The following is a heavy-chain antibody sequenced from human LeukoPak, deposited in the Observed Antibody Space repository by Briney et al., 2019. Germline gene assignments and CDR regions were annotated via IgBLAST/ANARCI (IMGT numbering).Heavy chain of an antibody. CDR1: GYSFTSYW. D-gene: IGHD6-19*01. Sequence: GESLKISCKGSGYSFTSYWITWVRQTPGKGLEWMGRIDPGDSYANYGPSFQGHVTISADKSISTAYLQWSSLKASDTGMYYCARCTASSSNDYWGQGTLVTVSS. J-gene: IGHJ4*02. CDR3: ARCTASSSNDY. V-gene: IGHV5-10-1*01. CDR2: IDPGDSYA.